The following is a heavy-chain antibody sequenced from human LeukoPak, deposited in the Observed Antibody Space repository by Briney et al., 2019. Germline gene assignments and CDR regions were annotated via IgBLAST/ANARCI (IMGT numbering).Heavy chain of an antibody. J-gene: IGHJ4*02. CDR1: GYTFTSYD. CDR3: ARDYYDSSGYSSFDY. Sequence: ASVKVSCKASGYTFTSYDINWVRQATGQGLEWMGWMNPNSGNTGYAQKFQGRVTMTRNTSISTAYMELSSLRSEGTAVYYCARDYYDSSGYSSFDYRGQGTLVTVSS. D-gene: IGHD3-22*01. V-gene: IGHV1-8*01. CDR2: MNPNSGNT.